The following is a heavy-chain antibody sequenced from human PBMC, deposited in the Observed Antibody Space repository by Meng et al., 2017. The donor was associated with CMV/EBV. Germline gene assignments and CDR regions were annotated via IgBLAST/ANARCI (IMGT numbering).Heavy chain of an antibody. D-gene: IGHD7-27*01. CDR1: GYTFTDHY. V-gene: IGHV1-2*02. CDR3: ARDKNWGPGY. Sequence: ASVKVSCKASGYTFTDHYFHWVRQAPGQGLEWMGWIHPQSGVTNYTQKFQARVTLTRDTSINTGYMELSRLTSDDTAVYYCARDKNWGPGYWGQGTLVTVSS. J-gene: IGHJ4*02. CDR2: IHPQSGVT.